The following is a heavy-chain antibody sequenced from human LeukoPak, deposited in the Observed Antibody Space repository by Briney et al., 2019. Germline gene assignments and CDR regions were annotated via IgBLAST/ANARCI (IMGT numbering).Heavy chain of an antibody. CDR2: INSDGSST. V-gene: IGHV3-74*01. D-gene: IGHD3-10*01. CDR3: ARDSRTMVRGLVDHGMDV. J-gene: IGHJ6*02. CDR1: GFTFSSYW. Sequence: PGGSLRLSCAASGFTFSSYWMHWVRQAPGKGLVWVSRINSDGSSTSYADSVKGRFTISRDNAKNTLYLQMNSLRAEDTAVYYCARDSRTMVRGLVDHGMDVWGQGTTVTVSS.